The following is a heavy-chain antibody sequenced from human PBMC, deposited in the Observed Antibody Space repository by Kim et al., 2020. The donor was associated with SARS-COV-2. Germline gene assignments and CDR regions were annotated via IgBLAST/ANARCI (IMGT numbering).Heavy chain of an antibody. D-gene: IGHD6-19*01. V-gene: IGHV3-23*01. CDR2: ISGSGEST. Sequence: GGSLRLSCAASGFTFSSYAMNWVRQAPGKGLEWVSGISGSGESTDYADSVKGRFSVSRDISKSTLYLQMNRLRAEDTAVYYCAKGGSGWYPTGDYFDYWGQGTLVTVSS. J-gene: IGHJ4*02. CDR3: AKGGSGWYPTGDYFDY. CDR1: GFTFSSYA.